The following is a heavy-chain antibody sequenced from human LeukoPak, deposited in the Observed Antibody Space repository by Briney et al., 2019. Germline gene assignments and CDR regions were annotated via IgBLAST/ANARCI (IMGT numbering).Heavy chain of an antibody. CDR2: ITSDVSST. CDR1: GFTFSDYW. D-gene: IGHD6-19*01. V-gene: IGHV3-74*01. J-gene: IGHJ5*02. Sequence: GGSLRLSCAASGFTFSDYWMHWVRQAPGKGLVWVSRITSDVSSTRYTDSVKGRFLISRANAKNTLYLQMNSLRAEDTAVYYCARGSDRVAVAGLNWFDPWGQGTLVTVAS. CDR3: ARGSDRVAVAGLNWFDP.